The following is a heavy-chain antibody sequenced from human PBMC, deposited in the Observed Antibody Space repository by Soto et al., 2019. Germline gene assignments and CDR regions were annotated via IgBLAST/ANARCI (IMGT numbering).Heavy chain of an antibody. D-gene: IGHD1-26*01. CDR3: ARDQVGARSAPFDY. V-gene: IGHV4-38-2*02. CDR1: GYSISNGYY. Sequence: PSETLSLTCAVSGYSISNGYYWGWIRQPPGKGLEWIGNVYHSGSTYYNPSLKSRVTISVDTSKNQFSLKLTSLTAADTAVYYCARDQVGARSAPFDYWGQGTLVTVSS. J-gene: IGHJ4*02. CDR2: VYHSGST.